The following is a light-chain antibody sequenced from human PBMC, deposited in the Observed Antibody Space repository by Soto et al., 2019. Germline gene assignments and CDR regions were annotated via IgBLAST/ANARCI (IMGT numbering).Light chain of an antibody. V-gene: IGKV3-15*01. J-gene: IGKJ1*01. CDR3: QQYNSWPRT. CDR2: GAF. CDR1: QNIKTN. Sequence: VLSQTPATLSVSQGERATLSCRASQNIKTNLAWYQHKPGQAPRLLIYGAFTGATGVPARFSVIGSGTEFTITISSLQSEDCATYDGQQYNSWPRTFGQGTKV.